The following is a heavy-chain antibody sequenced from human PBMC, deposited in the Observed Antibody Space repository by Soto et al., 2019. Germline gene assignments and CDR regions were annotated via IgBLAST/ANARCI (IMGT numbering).Heavy chain of an antibody. V-gene: IGHV3-33*01. Sequence: GSLRLSCAASGFTFSSYGMHWVRQAPGKGLEWVAVIWYDGSNKYYADSVKGRFTISGDNSKNTLYLQMNSLRAEDTAAYYCARTDVRGASDIWGQGTMVTV. CDR2: IWYDGSNK. D-gene: IGHD3-3*01. CDR3: ARTDVRGASDI. J-gene: IGHJ3*02. CDR1: GFTFSSYG.